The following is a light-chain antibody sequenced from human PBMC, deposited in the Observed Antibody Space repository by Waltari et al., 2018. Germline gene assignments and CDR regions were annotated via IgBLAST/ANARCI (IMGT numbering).Light chain of an antibody. CDR3: LQDYIYPWT. CDR2: AAS. CDR1: QGIRND. J-gene: IGKJ1*01. Sequence: AIQMTQSPSSLSASVGDRVTITCRASQGIRNDLGWYQQKPGKAPKVLIYAASSLQSGVPARFSGSGSGTDVTLTISSLQPDDFATYYCLQDYIYPWTFGQGTKVEIK. V-gene: IGKV1-6*01.